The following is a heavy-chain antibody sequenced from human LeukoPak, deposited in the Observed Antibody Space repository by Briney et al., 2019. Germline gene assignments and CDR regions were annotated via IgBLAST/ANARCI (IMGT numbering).Heavy chain of an antibody. V-gene: IGHV1-69*04. CDR2: IIPILGIA. Sequence: SVKVSCKASGSTFSSYAISWVRQAPGQGLEWMGRIIPILGIANYAQKFQGRVTITADKSTSTAYMELSSLRSEDTAVYYCARVDTAMVIDYWGQGTLVTVSS. CDR3: ARVDTAMVIDY. J-gene: IGHJ4*02. CDR1: GSTFSSYA. D-gene: IGHD5-18*01.